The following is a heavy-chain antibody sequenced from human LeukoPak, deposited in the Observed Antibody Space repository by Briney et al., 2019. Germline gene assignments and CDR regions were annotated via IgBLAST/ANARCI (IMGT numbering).Heavy chain of an antibody. CDR3: ARPTGRRLLVPSYLAD. V-gene: IGHV3-43D*03. J-gene: IGHJ4*02. D-gene: IGHD6-6*01. CDR1: GFSFDDYA. CDR2: ISWDGGSS. Sequence: GGSLRLSCSASGFSFDDYAMHWVRQAPGKGLEWVSLISWDGGSSYYADSVESRFAISRDNSKKSLYLQMHSLSAEDTALSYCARPTGRRLLVPSYLADWGPGTLVTVSS.